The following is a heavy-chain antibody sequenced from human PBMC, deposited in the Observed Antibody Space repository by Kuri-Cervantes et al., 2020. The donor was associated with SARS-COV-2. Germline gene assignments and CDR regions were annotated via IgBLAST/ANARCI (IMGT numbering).Heavy chain of an antibody. CDR1: GGSISSYY. CDR3: ARGGYGDYLS. D-gene: IGHD4-17*01. J-gene: IGHJ5*02. CDR2: IHYSGST. Sequence: SETLSLTCTVSGGSISSYYWSWIRQPPGKGLEWIGYIHYSGSTNYNPSLKSRVTISVDTSKNQFSLKLSSVTAADTAVYYCARGGYGDYLSWGQGTLVTVSS. V-gene: IGHV4-59*01.